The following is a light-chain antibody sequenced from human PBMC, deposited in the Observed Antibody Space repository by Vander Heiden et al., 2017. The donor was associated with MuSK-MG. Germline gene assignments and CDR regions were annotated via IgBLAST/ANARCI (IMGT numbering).Light chain of an antibody. Sequence: SSELTQPPSVSLSPGQTARITCSGDQSGAKYACWSPQQPGQPPVLVIYQDSKRPAGIPGRFSGSNAGTTATLTSSGTQAMDEDDYDCQAGDSRVFGGGTKLTVL. V-gene: IGLV3-1*01. J-gene: IGLJ2*01. CDR2: QDS. CDR1: QSGAKY. CDR3: QAGDSRV.